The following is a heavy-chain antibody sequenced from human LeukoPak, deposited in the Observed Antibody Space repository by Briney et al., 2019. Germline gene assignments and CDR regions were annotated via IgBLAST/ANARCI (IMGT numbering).Heavy chain of an antibody. CDR3: ARDPESLGELSLFDY. J-gene: IGHJ4*02. D-gene: IGHD3-16*02. CDR1: GLTFSSYI. V-gene: IGHV3-21*01. Sequence: PWGSLRISCAASGLTFSSYIMNWVRQAPGKGLHWVSSISSSSSYIYYADSVKGRFTISRDNAKNSLYLQMNSLRAEDTAVYYCARDPESLGELSLFDYWGQGTLVTVSS. CDR2: ISSSSSYI.